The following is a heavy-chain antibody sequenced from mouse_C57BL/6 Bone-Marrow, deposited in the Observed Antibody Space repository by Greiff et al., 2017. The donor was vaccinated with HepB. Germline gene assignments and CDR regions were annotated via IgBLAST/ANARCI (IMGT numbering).Heavy chain of an antibody. Sequence: QVHVKQPGAELVMPGASVKLSCKASGYTFTSYWMHWVKQRPGQGLEWIGEIDPSDSYTNYNQKFKGKSTLTVDKSSSTAYMQLSSLTSGDSAVYYCARGGYYRFDYWGQGTTLTVSS. CDR2: IDPSDSYT. J-gene: IGHJ2*01. CDR1: GYTFTSYW. D-gene: IGHD2-3*01. V-gene: IGHV1-69*01. CDR3: ARGGYYRFDY.